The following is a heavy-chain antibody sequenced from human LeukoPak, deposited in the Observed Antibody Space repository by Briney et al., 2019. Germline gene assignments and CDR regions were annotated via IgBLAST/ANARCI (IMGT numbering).Heavy chain of an antibody. J-gene: IGHJ3*02. CDR1: GGTFSSYA. V-gene: IGHV1-69*04. CDR3: ARRPLGYCSSTSCYGYAFDI. CDR2: IIPILGIA. D-gene: IGHD2-2*01. Sequence: SVKVSCKASGGTFSSYAISWVRQAPGQGLEWTGRIIPILGIANYAQKFQGRVTITADKSTSTAYMELSSLRSEDTAVYYCARRPLGYCSSTSCYGYAFDIWGQGTMVTVSS.